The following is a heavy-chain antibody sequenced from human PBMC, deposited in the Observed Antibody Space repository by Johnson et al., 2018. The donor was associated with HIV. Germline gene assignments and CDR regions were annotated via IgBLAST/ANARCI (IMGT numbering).Heavy chain of an antibody. D-gene: IGHD6-19*01. J-gene: IGHJ3*02. CDR2: ISNDGSNK. V-gene: IGHV3-30*14. CDR1: GFTFSSYA. CDR3: ARARAGAFDI. Sequence: QVQLVESGGGVVQPGRSLRLSCAASGFTFSSYAMHWVRQAPGKGLEWVAVISNDGSNKYYADSVKGRFTISRDNSKNTLYLQMNNLRAEDTAIFYCARARAGAFDIWGQGTMVTVSS.